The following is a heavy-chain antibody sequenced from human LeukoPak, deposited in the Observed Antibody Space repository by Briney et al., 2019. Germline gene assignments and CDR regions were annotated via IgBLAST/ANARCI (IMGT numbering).Heavy chain of an antibody. CDR3: AKPYRDGYNLPYYFDY. D-gene: IGHD5-24*01. Sequence: PGGSLRLSCAASGFTFSSYAMSWVRQAPGKGLEWVSSISGSGGSTYYADSVKGRFTISRDNSKNTLYPQMNSLRAEDTAVYYCAKPYRDGYNLPYYFDYWGQGTLVTVSS. V-gene: IGHV3-23*01. CDR2: ISGSGGST. J-gene: IGHJ4*02. CDR1: GFTFSSYA.